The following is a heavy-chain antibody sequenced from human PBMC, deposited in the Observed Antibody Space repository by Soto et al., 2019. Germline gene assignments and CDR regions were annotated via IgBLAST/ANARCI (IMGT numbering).Heavy chain of an antibody. V-gene: IGHV3-30-3*01. Sequence: GGSLRLSCAASGFTFSSYAMHWVRQAPGKGLEWVAVISYVGSNKYYADSVKGRFTISRDNSKNTLYLQMNSLRAEDTAVYYCARDSSDYYGMDVWGQGTTVTVSS. CDR1: GFTFSSYA. D-gene: IGHD3-10*01. J-gene: IGHJ6*02. CDR3: ARDSSDYYGMDV. CDR2: ISYVGSNK.